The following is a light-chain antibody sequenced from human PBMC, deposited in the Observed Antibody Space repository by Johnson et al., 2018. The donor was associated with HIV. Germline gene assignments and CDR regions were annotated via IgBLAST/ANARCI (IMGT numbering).Light chain of an antibody. V-gene: IGLV1-51*02. CDR2: KND. Sequence: QSVLTQPPSVSAAPGQKVTISCSGSSSNIGNNYVSWYQQLPGTAPKLLIYKNDQRPSGIPDRFSASKSGTSATLGITGLQTGDEADYYCGTWDSSLSAYVFGTGTKVTVL. J-gene: IGLJ1*01. CDR3: GTWDSSLSAYV. CDR1: SSNIGNNY.